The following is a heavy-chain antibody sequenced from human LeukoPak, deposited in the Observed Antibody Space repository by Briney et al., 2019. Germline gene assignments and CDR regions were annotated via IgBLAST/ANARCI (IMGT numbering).Heavy chain of an antibody. CDR1: GFTFDDYA. J-gene: IGHJ4*02. V-gene: IGHV3-9*01. Sequence: GRSLRLSCAASGFTFDDYAMHWVRQAPGKGLEWVSGISWNSGSIGYADSVKGRFTISRDNAKNSLYLQMNSLRAEDTALYYCAKVPITYNWNARFFDYWGQGTLVTVSS. D-gene: IGHD1-1*01. CDR2: ISWNSGSI. CDR3: AKVPITYNWNARFFDY.